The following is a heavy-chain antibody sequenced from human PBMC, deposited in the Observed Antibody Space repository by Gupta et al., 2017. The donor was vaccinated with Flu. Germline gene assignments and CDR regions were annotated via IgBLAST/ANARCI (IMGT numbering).Heavy chain of an antibody. CDR2: VKEDGSEK. J-gene: IGHJ3*01. CDR3: ADSYGNIDAFDF. D-gene: IGHD1-26*01. CDR1: TFSDYW. Sequence: TFSDYWMTWVRQAPGKGLEWVANVKEDGSEKYYLDSVKGRFTVSRDNAKNSLFLQMNSLRAEDTALYYCADSYGNIDAFDFWGQGTVVTVSP. V-gene: IGHV3-7*01.